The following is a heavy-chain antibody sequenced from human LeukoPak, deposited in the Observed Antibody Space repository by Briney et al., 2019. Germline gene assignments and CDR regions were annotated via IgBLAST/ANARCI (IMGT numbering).Heavy chain of an antibody. J-gene: IGHJ6*02. CDR3: ARDEPLTSRGPRTAPYYGMDV. Sequence: GGSLRLSCAASGFTVSSNYMSWVRQAPGKGLEWVSVICSGGSTYYSDSVKGRFTISRDNSKNTLYLQMNSLRAEDTAVYYCARDEPLTSRGPRTAPYYGMDVWGQGTTVIVSS. V-gene: IGHV3-53*01. CDR2: ICSGGST. CDR1: GFTVSSNY.